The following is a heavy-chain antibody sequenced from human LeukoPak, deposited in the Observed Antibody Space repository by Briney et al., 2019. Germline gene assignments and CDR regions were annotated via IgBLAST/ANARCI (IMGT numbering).Heavy chain of an antibody. D-gene: IGHD2-15*01. CDR2: IYHSGST. V-gene: IGHV4-4*02. CDR1: GGSISSSNW. J-gene: IGHJ4*02. CDR3: ASEVAVVVVAATRVH. Sequence: KPSGTLSLTCAVSGGSISSSNWWSWVRQPPGKGLEWIGEIYHSGSTNYNPSLKSRVTISVDKSKNQFSLKLSSVTAADTAVYYCASEVAVVVVAATRVHWGQGTLVTVSS.